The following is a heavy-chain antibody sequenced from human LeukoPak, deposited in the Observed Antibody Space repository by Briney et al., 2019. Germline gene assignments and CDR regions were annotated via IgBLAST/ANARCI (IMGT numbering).Heavy chain of an antibody. D-gene: IGHD6-19*01. V-gene: IGHV1-69*13. CDR2: IIPMFGIA. CDR3: ARDRPYTGGWRGFDY. J-gene: IGHJ4*02. Sequence: ASVKVSCKASGYTFTGYYMHWVRQPPGQGLEWMGGIIPMFGIANYAQKFQGRVTITADESTSTAYMELSSLRTEDTAVYYCARDRPYTGGWRGFDYWGQGTLVTVSS. CDR1: GYTFTGYY.